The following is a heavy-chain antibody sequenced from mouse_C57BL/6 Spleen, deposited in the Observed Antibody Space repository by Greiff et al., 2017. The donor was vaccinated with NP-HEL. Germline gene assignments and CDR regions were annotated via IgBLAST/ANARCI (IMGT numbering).Heavy chain of an antibody. CDR2: INYDGSST. CDR3: ARGWDWYFDV. Sequence: EVQVVESEGGLVQPGSSMKLSCTASGFTFSDYYMAWVRQVPEKGLEWVANINYDGSSTYYLDSLKSRFIISRDNAKNILYLQMSSLKSEDSATYFCARGWDWYFDVLGTGTTVTVSS. D-gene: IGHD2-3*01. V-gene: IGHV5-16*01. CDR1: GFTFSDYY. J-gene: IGHJ1*03.